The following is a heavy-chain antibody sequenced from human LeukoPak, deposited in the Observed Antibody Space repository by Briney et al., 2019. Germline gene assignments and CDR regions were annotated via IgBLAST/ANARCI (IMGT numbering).Heavy chain of an antibody. CDR1: GFTFSSYA. J-gene: IGHJ3*02. D-gene: IGHD3-22*01. Sequence: PGGSLRLSCAASGFTFSSYAMSWVRQAPGKGLEWVSAFSGSGGSTYYADSVKGRFTISRDNSKNTLYLQMNSLRAEDTAVYYCAKDPSTRSSGYYYRSGAFDIWGQGTMVTVSS. CDR3: AKDPSTRSSGYYYRSGAFDI. V-gene: IGHV3-23*01. CDR2: FSGSGGST.